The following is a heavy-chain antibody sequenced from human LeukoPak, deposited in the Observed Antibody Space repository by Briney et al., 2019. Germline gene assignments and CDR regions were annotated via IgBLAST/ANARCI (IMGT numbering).Heavy chain of an antibody. V-gene: IGHV3-23*01. CDR1: GFTFSSYA. Sequence: PGGSLRLSCAASGFTFSSYAMSWVRQAPGKGLEWVSAISGSGGSTYYADSVKGRFTISRDNSKNTLYLQMNSLRAEDTAVYYCAKDRIWFGEFNWFDPWGQGTLVTVSS. D-gene: IGHD3-10*01. CDR2: ISGSGGST. CDR3: AKDRIWFGEFNWFDP. J-gene: IGHJ5*02.